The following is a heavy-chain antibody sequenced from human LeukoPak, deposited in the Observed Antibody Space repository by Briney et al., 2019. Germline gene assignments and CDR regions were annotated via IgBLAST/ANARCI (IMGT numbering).Heavy chain of an antibody. D-gene: IGHD2-2*01. CDR1: GFTVNTYY. CDR3: ARGCSSTSCYPYWYFDL. V-gene: IGHV3-66*02. J-gene: IGHJ2*01. CDR2: ISSGGST. Sequence: QSGGSLRLSCAASGFTVNTYYMSWVRQAPGKGLEWVSVISSGGSTYYADSVKGRFTISRDNSKTTLYLQMNSLRAEDTAVYYCARGCSSTSCYPYWYFDLWGRGTLVTVSS.